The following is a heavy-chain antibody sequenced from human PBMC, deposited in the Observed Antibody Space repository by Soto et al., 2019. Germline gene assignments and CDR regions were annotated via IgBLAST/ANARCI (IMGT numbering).Heavy chain of an antibody. CDR2: INAGNGNT. J-gene: IGHJ6*03. CDR1: GYTFTSYA. CDR3: AREYADILTGYYATYYYYYMDV. Sequence: GASVKVSCKASGYTFTSYAMHWVRQAPGQRLEWMGWINAGNGNTKYSQKFQGRVTITRDTSASTAYMELSSLRSEDTAVYYCAREYADILTGYYATYYYYYMDVWGKGTTVTVSS. V-gene: IGHV1-3*01. D-gene: IGHD3-9*01.